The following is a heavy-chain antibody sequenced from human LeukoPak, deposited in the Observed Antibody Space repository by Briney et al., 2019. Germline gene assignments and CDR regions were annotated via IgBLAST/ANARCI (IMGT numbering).Heavy chain of an antibody. J-gene: IGHJ4*02. Sequence: GGTLRLSCAASGFTFSSYGMSWVRQAPGQGLGWVSAISGSGGSTYYADSVKGRFTISRDNSKNTLYLQMNSLRAEDTAVYYCAKAGYYDSIGYLAYWGQGTLVTVSS. V-gene: IGHV3-23*01. D-gene: IGHD3-22*01. CDR1: GFTFSSYG. CDR2: ISGSGGST. CDR3: AKAGYYDSIGYLAY.